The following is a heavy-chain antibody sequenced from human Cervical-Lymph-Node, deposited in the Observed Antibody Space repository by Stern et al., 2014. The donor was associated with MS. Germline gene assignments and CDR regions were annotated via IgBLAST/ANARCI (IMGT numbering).Heavy chain of an antibody. CDR3: AKGLRTTGSYYYGMDV. J-gene: IGHJ6*02. D-gene: IGHD1-14*01. Sequence: VQLVESGGGVVQPGRSLRLSCAASEFTFSDYGMYWVRPAPGKGLEWGALIWYEGRNKFYADSVRGRFTISRDNSKNSLYLQMNSLRAEDTAVYYCAKGLRTTGSYYYGMDVWGQGTTVTVSS. V-gene: IGHV3-33*06. CDR2: IWYEGRNK. CDR1: EFTFSDYG.